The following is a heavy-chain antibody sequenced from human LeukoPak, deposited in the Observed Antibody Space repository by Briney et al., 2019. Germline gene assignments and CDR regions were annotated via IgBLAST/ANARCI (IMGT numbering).Heavy chain of an antibody. CDR1: GYTFTSYD. V-gene: IGHV1-46*01. D-gene: IGHD3-10*01. Sequence: GASVKVSCKASGYTFTSYDIHWVRQAPGQGLEWMGIINPGGGGTRNAQKFQGRVTMTGDTSTTTVYMELSRLRSEDTAVYYCVRDFVSPMVRGLIESADPWGQGTLVTVSP. CDR2: INPGGGGT. J-gene: IGHJ5*02. CDR3: VRDFVSPMVRGLIESADP.